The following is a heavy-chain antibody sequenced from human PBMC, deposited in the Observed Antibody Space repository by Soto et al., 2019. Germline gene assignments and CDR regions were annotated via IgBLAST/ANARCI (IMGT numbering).Heavy chain of an antibody. Sequence: GSLRLSCAASGFIFRSYQMNWVRQAPGKGLEWIVYFSESDNTTFYADSVKGRFSISSDNAKNSLYLQMNSLRAEDSAVYYCARFDYDSEYYYGMDVWGQGTTVTVSS. J-gene: IGHJ6*02. CDR1: GFIFRSYQ. V-gene: IGHV3-48*03. D-gene: IGHD4-17*01. CDR3: ARFDYDSEYYYGMDV. CDR2: FSESDNTT.